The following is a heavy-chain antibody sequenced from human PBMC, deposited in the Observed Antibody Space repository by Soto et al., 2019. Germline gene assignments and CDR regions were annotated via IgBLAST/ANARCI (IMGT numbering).Heavy chain of an antibody. CDR2: IQTDGTEK. D-gene: IGHD2-2*01. CDR1: GFTFRSYW. CDR3: ARDPNIVLVPAALRSYYYYYGMDV. Sequence: PGGSLRLSCAASGFTFRSYWMAWVRQPPGKGLEWVANIQTDGTEKNYVDSVKGRFTISRDNAKNSLYLQMNSLRAEDTAVYYCARDPNIVLVPAALRSYYYYYGMDVWGQGTTVTVSS. V-gene: IGHV3-7*01. J-gene: IGHJ6*02.